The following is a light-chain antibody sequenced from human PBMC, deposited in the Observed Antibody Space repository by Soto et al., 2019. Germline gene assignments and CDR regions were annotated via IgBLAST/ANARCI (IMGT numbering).Light chain of an antibody. Sequence: QLVLTQSPSASASPGASVKLTCTLSSGDSDYAIAWHQQQPEKGPRYLMKVTSDGSHTKGDGIPDRFSGSSSGADRYLTISSLRSDDEADYYCQAWGTGGVFGGGTKLTVL. V-gene: IGLV4-69*01. CDR2: VTSDGSH. CDR3: QAWGTGGV. CDR1: SGDSDYA. J-gene: IGLJ3*02.